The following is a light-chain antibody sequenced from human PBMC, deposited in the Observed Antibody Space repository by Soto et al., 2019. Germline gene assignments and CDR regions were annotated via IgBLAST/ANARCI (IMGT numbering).Light chain of an antibody. J-gene: IGKJ2*03. Sequence: EIVLTQSPGTLSLSPGERATFSCRASQSVSSSYLAWYQQKPGQAPRLLMYGASSRATGIPDRFSGSGSGTDFTLTISRLEPEDFAVYYCQHHGSSFYSFGQGTKLEIK. CDR3: QHHGSSFYS. V-gene: IGKV3-20*01. CDR1: QSVSSSY. CDR2: GAS.